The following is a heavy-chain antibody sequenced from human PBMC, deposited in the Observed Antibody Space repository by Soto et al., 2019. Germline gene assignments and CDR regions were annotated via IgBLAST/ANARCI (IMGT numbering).Heavy chain of an antibody. J-gene: IGHJ4*02. CDR1: GYTFTSSS. Sequence: ASVKVSCKASGYTFTSSSMHWVRQAPGQRLEWMGWINAGSGNTKYSQKFQGRVTITRDTSASTAYMELSSLRSEDTAIYYCARDGGWPPYFDYWGQGTLVTVSS. D-gene: IGHD6-19*01. CDR2: INAGSGNT. V-gene: IGHV1-3*01. CDR3: ARDGGWPPYFDY.